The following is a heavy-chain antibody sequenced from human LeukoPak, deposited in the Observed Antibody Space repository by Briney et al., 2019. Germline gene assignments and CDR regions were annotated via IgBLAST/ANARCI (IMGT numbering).Heavy chain of an antibody. Sequence: SETLSLTCTVSGGSISSYYWSWIRQPPGKGQEWIGFIYYSGSTNYNPSLKSRVTISVDTSKNQFSLKLSSVTAADTAVYYCARGYDYVWGSYRYTFDYWGQGTLVTVSS. CDR1: GGSISSYY. CDR2: IYYSGST. CDR3: ARGYDYVWGSYRYTFDY. J-gene: IGHJ4*02. D-gene: IGHD3-16*02. V-gene: IGHV4-59*01.